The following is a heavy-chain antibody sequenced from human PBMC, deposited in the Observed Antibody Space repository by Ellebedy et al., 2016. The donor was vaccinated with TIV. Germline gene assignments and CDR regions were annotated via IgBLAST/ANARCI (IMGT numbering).Heavy chain of an antibody. CDR3: ARVYCSGATCPAAFDI. CDR1: GFTFSNYW. CDR2: IGSDGIGT. J-gene: IGHJ3*02. D-gene: IGHD2-15*01. V-gene: IGHV3-74*01. Sequence: GESLKISCAASGFTFSNYWMHWVRQVPGEGLVWVSRIGSDGIGTSYADSVKGRFTISRDNAKNTLFLQRNSLRAEDTALYYYARVYCSGATCPAAFDIWGQGTMVTVSS.